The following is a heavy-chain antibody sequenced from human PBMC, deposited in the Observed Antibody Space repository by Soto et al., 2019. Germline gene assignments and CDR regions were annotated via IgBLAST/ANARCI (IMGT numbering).Heavy chain of an antibody. CDR3: ADSWLPTSY. J-gene: IGHJ4*02. V-gene: IGHV3-74*01. D-gene: IGHD3-10*01. Sequence: VGPLRLSCAASGFSFSHYWMHWVRQAPGKGLVWASRISPDGRTTTYADSVKGRFTISRDNAKSTLYLQMNSLTVEDGAVYYCADSWLPTSYWGPGTLVTVSS. CDR2: ISPDGRTT. CDR1: GFSFSHYW.